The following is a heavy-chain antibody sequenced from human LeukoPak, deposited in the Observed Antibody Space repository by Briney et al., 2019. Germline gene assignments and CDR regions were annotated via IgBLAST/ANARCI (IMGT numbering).Heavy chain of an antibody. CDR1: GFTFSSYG. J-gene: IGHJ4*02. Sequence: GGSLRLSCAASGFTFSSYGMSWVRQAPGKGLEWVSAISGSGGSAYYADSVKGRFTISRDNSKNTLYLQMNSLRAEDTAVYYCAGFLRDYFDYWGQGTLVTVSS. V-gene: IGHV3-23*01. CDR2: ISGSGGSA. D-gene: IGHD2-21*01. CDR3: AGFLRDYFDY.